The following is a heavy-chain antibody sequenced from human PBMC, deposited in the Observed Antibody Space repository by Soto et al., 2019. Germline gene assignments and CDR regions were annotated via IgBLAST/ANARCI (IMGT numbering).Heavy chain of an antibody. D-gene: IGHD3-22*01. CDR3: ARREIVTYYYDSSGYPNKPFDP. Sequence: SETLSLTCTVSGGSISSSSYYWGWIRQPPGKGLEWIGSIYYSGSTYYNPSLKSRVTISVDTSKNQFSLKLSSVTAADTAVYYCARREIVTYYYDSSGYPNKPFDPWGQGTLVTVSS. V-gene: IGHV4-39*01. J-gene: IGHJ5*02. CDR1: GGSISSSSYY. CDR2: IYYSGST.